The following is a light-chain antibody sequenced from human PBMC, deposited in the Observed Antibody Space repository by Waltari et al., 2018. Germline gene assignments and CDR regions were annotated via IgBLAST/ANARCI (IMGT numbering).Light chain of an antibody. CDR1: SSDIGAYYF. V-gene: IGLV2-11*01. Sequence: QSALTQPRSVSGSPGQSVAISCTGTSSDIGAYYFVSWYQQYPGKVPKLIIYDITKRPSGVPDPFSGSKSANTASLTISGLQADDEADYYCCAHAGRQLHWVFGEGTKLTVL. CDR2: DIT. CDR3: CAHAGRQLHWV. J-gene: IGLJ3*02.